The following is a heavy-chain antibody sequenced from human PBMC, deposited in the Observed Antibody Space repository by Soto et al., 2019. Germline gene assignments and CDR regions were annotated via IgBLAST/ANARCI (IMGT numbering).Heavy chain of an antibody. Sequence: QVQLVESGGGVVQPGRSLRLSCAASGFTFSSYGMHWVRQAPGKGLEWVAVIWYDGSNKYYADSVKGRFTISRDNSKNPRYLQMNSLRAEARAVYYCARDGAGAKGFDPWGQETLVTVSS. J-gene: IGHJ5*02. V-gene: IGHV3-33*01. CDR3: ARDGAGAKGFDP. D-gene: IGHD1-26*01. CDR1: GFTFSSYG. CDR2: IWYDGSNK.